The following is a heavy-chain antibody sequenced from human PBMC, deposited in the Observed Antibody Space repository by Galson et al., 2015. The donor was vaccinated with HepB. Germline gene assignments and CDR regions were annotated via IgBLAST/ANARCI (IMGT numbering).Heavy chain of an antibody. J-gene: IGHJ2*01. V-gene: IGHV3-74*01. CDR2: INSDGSST. D-gene: IGHD6-13*01. Sequence: SLRLSCAASGFTFSSYWMHWVRQAPGKGLVWVSRINSDGSSTSYADSVKGRFTISRDNAKNTLYLQMNSLRAEDTAVYYCAREGYLGSSWGYFDLWGRGTLVTVSS. CDR1: GFTFSSYW. CDR3: AREGYLGSSWGYFDL.